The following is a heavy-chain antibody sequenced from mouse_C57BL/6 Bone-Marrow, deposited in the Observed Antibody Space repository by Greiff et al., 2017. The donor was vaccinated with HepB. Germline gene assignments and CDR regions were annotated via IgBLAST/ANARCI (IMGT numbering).Heavy chain of an antibody. J-gene: IGHJ4*01. CDR1: GYTFTSYW. CDR3: AREGVWLRRVYYAMDY. CDR2: IDPNSGGT. D-gene: IGHD2-2*01. Sequence: QVQLQQSGAELVKPGASVKLSCKASGYTFTSYWMHWVKQRPGRGLEWIGRIDPNSGGTKYNEKFKSKATLTVDKPSSTAYMQLSSLTSEDSAVYYCAREGVWLRRVYYAMDYWGQGTSVTVSS. V-gene: IGHV1-72*01.